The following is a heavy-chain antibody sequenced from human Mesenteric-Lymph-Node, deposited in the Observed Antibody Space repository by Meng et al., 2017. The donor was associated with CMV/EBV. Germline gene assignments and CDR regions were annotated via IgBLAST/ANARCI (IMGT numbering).Heavy chain of an antibody. D-gene: IGHD4-17*01. Sequence: GESLKISCAASGFTFSSYSMNWVRQAPGKGLEWVAVIRYDGTNKYYAESVKGRFTISRDNSKNTLYLEMNSLRAEDTAVYYCAKEYDYGRMDVWGQGTTVTVSS. CDR2: IRYDGTNK. J-gene: IGHJ6*02. V-gene: IGHV3-33*06. CDR3: AKEYDYGRMDV. CDR1: GFTFSSYS.